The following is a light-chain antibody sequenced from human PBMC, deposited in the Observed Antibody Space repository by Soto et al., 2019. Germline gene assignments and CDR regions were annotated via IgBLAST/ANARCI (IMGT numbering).Light chain of an antibody. CDR3: QSYDNSLSGWV. J-gene: IGLJ3*02. CDR1: SSNFGAGYD. CDR2: GSS. Sequence: QPVLAQPPSVSGAPGQRVTISCTGSSSNFGAGYDVHWYQHLPETAPKLLIYGSSNRPSGVPDRFSGSKSGTSASLTITGLQAEDEADYYCQSYDNSLSGWVFGGGTKVTVL. V-gene: IGLV1-40*01.